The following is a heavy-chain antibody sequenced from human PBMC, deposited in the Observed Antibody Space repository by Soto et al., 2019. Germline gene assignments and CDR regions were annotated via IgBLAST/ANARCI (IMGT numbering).Heavy chain of an antibody. V-gene: IGHV4-39*07. Sequence: PSETLSLTCTVSGGSISSSSYYWGWIRQPPGKGLEWIGSIYYSGSTYYNPSLKSRVTISVDTSKNQFSLKLSSVTAADTAVYYCARDRSSNWFDPWGQGTLVTVSS. D-gene: IGHD1-26*01. CDR1: GGSISSSSYY. J-gene: IGHJ5*02. CDR2: IYYSGST. CDR3: ARDRSSNWFDP.